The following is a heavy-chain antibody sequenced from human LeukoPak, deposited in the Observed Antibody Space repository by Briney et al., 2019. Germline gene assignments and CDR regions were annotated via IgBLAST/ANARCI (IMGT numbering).Heavy chain of an antibody. J-gene: IGHJ4*01. CDR1: GGSISSSSYY. V-gene: IGHV4-39*07. D-gene: IGHD3-22*01. CDR3: ARPYDTSGYYPFDY. CDR2: IYFTGST. Sequence: SETLSLTCTVSGGSISSSSYYWGWIRQPPGKGLEWIGSIYFTGSTYYNPSLKSRVTISLHTSKNQFSLKLSSVTAADTAIYYCARPYDTSGYYPFDYWGQGTLVTVSS.